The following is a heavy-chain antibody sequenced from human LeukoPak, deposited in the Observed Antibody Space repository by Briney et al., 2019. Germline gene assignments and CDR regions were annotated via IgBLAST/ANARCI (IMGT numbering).Heavy chain of an antibody. J-gene: IGHJ3*02. CDR3: ASVYSGYDWDYDAFDI. CDR2: ISYDGSNK. Sequence: PGGSLRLSCAAPGFTFSSYAMHWVRQAPGKGLEWVAVISYDGSNKYYADSVKGRFTISRDNSKNTLYLQMNSLRAEDTAVYYCASVYSGYDWDYDAFDIWGQGTMVTVSS. V-gene: IGHV3-30-3*01. CDR1: GFTFSSYA. D-gene: IGHD5-12*01.